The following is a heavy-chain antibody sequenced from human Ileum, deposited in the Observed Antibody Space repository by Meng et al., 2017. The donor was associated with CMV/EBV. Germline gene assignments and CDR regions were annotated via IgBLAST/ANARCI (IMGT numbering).Heavy chain of an antibody. CDR2: VNNDGGIT. CDR3: ARGVRGFGY. J-gene: IGHJ4*02. V-gene: IGHV3-74*01. Sequence: GESLKISCAASGFTFSNYWMHWVRQAPGKGLVWVSYVNNDGGITSYADSVKGRFTISRDNAKNTLYLQMNSLRAEDTAVYYCARGVRGFGYWGQGTLVTVSS. D-gene: IGHD2-15*01. CDR1: GFTFSNYW.